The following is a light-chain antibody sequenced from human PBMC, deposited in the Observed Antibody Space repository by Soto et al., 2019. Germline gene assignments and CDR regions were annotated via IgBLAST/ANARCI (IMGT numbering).Light chain of an antibody. CDR3: QHRSNWPELT. Sequence: EIVLTQSPATLSLSPGERATLSCRASQSVTNYLAWYQQKPGQAPRLLIYDASNRATGIPARFSGSGSGTDFTLTISSLEPDDFAVYYCQHRSNWPELTFGGGTKVEIK. J-gene: IGKJ4*01. V-gene: IGKV3-11*01. CDR1: QSVTNY. CDR2: DAS.